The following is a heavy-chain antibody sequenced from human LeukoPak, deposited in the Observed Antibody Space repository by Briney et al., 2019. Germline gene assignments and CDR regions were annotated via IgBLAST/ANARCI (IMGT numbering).Heavy chain of an antibody. CDR2: ISSSSSFI. D-gene: IGHD6-13*01. V-gene: IGHV3-21*01. CDR3: ARDAIAAAGFYYFDY. CDR1: GFTFSSYS. Sequence: GGSLRLSCAASGFTFSSYSMNWVRQAPGKGLEWVSSISSSSSFIYYADSVKGRFTISRDNAKNSLYLQMNSLRAEDTAVYYRARDAIAAAGFYYFDYWGQGTLVTVSS. J-gene: IGHJ4*02.